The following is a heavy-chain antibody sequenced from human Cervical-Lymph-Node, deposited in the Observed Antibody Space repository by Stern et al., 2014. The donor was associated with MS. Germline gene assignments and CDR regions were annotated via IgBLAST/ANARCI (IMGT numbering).Heavy chain of an antibody. D-gene: IGHD1-14*01. J-gene: IGHJ4*02. V-gene: IGHV1-69*01. CDR2: IIPMYGAA. CDR3: TREETVHSGTFDF. Sequence: VQLVESGAEMKKPGSSVKVSCKASGGSFSSYAVNWVRQAPGQGPEWMGGIIPMYGAANYAQKFQGRVTLIADESTSTAYMELISLTSEDTAVYYCTREETVHSGTFDFWGQGTLVTV. CDR1: GGSFSSYA.